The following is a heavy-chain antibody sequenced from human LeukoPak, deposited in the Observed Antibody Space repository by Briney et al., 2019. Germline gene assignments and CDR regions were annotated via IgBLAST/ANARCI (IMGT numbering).Heavy chain of an antibody. J-gene: IGHJ3*02. CDR2: IYYSGST. D-gene: IGHD2-21*02. Sequence: SETLSLTCTVSGGSISSGDYYWSWIRQPPGKGLEWIGYIYYSGSTYYNPSLKSRVTISVDTSKDQFSLKLSSVTAADTAVYYCARPGSDYDAFDIWGQGTMVTVSS. CDR1: GGSISSGDYY. CDR3: ARPGSDYDAFDI. V-gene: IGHV4-30-4*01.